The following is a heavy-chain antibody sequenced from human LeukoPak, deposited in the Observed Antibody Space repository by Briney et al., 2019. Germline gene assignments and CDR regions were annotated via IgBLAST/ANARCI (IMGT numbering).Heavy chain of an antibody. D-gene: IGHD3-10*01. CDR2: IWYDGSNK. CDR3: AQSGTPYQFDY. J-gene: IGHJ4*02. CDR1: GFTFSTYG. V-gene: IGHV3-33*06. Sequence: GGSLRLSCAASGFTFSTYGMHWVRQAPGKGLEWVAVIWYDGSNKYYADSVKGRFTTSRDNSKNTLFLQMNSLRAEDTADCAKAQSGTPYQFDYWGQGTLVTVSS.